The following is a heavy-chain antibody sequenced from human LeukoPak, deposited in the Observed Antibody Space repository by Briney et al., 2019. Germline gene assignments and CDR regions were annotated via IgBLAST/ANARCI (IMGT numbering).Heavy chain of an antibody. Sequence: GGSLRLSCAASGFTFSSYAMSWARQAPGKGLEWVSAISGSGGSTYYADSVKGRFTISRDNSKNTLYLQMNSLRAEDTAVYYCAKFGYSGYGYFDYWGQGTLVTVYS. J-gene: IGHJ4*02. CDR3: AKFGYSGYGYFDY. V-gene: IGHV3-23*01. D-gene: IGHD5-12*01. CDR2: ISGSGGST. CDR1: GFTFSSYA.